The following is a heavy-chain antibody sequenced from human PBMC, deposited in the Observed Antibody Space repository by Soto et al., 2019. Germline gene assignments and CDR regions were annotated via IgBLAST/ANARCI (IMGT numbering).Heavy chain of an antibody. Sequence: QVQLVGSGGGVVQPGGSLRLSCLASGFGFSGYSMHGVRQAPGKGLDWVAVIKHDGSEIYYADSVKGRFTISKDDSKNTLHLQMNALRVDDTALYYCVRGGWGYSYGNGMDGWGQGTTVTVFS. CDR2: IKHDGSEI. J-gene: IGHJ6*02. CDR3: VRGGWGYSYGNGMDG. V-gene: IGHV3-30-3*01. D-gene: IGHD5-18*01. CDR1: GFGFSGYS.